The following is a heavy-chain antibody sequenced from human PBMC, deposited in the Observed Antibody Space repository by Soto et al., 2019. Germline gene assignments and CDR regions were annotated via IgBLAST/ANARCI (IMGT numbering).Heavy chain of an antibody. CDR1: GYTLTELS. D-gene: IGHD1-7*01. J-gene: IGHJ6*02. CDR3: ATVLGLELRKNGMDV. V-gene: IGHV1-24*01. Sequence: GASVKVSCKVSGYTLTELSMHCVRQAPGKGLEWMGGFDPEDGETIYAQKFQGRVTMTEDTSTDTAYMELSSLRSEDTAVYYCATVLGLELRKNGMDVWGRGTTVTVSS. CDR2: FDPEDGET.